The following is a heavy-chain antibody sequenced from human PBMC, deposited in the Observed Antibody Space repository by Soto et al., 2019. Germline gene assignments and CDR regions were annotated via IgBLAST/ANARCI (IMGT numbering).Heavy chain of an antibody. CDR2: IYYSGST. D-gene: IGHD5-12*01. Sequence: PSETLYLTCTVSGGSISSYYWSWIRQPPGKGPEWIGSIYYSGSTYYNPSLKSRITISVDTSKNQFSLKLSSVTAADTAVYYCAREYSGYDKGYFDYWGQGTLVTVSS. V-gene: IGHV4-59*12. J-gene: IGHJ4*02. CDR3: AREYSGYDKGYFDY. CDR1: GGSISSYY.